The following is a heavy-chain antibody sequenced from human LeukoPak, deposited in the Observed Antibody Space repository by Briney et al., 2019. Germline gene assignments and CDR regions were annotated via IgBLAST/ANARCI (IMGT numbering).Heavy chain of an antibody. V-gene: IGHV4-61*02. CDR1: GGSISSGGYY. Sequence: SETLSLTCTVSGGSISSGGYYWSWIRQPAGKGLEWIGRIYTSGSTNYNPSLKSRVTISVDTSKNQFSLKLSSVTAADTAVYYCARGGNYDFWSGYNWGQGTLVTVSS. J-gene: IGHJ4*02. D-gene: IGHD3-3*01. CDR3: ARGGNYDFWSGYN. CDR2: IYTSGST.